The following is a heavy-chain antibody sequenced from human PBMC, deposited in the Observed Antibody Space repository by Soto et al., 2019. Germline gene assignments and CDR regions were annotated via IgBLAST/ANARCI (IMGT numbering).Heavy chain of an antibody. Sequence: EVQLVESGGGLVKPGGSLRLSCAASGFTFSSYSMNWVRQAPGKGLEWVSSISSSSSYIYYADSVKGRFTISRDNAKNSLYLQMNSPRAEDTAVYYCARGRTTVTYNWFDPWGQGTLVTVSA. CDR2: ISSSSSYI. CDR3: ARGRTTVTYNWFDP. V-gene: IGHV3-21*01. J-gene: IGHJ5*02. CDR1: GFTFSSYS. D-gene: IGHD4-17*01.